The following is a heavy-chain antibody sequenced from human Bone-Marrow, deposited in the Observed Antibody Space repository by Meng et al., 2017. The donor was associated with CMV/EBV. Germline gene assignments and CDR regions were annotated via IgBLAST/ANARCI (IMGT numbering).Heavy chain of an antibody. Sequence: ASVKVSCKASGYTFTCYYLHWVRQAPGQGLEWMGRINPKSGDTNYAQNFQGRVTMTRDTSISTAYMHLSGLRSDDTAVYYCAMPPTPPFDTTGTADPFDVWGQGTMVTVSS. CDR2: INPKSGDT. V-gene: IGHV1-2*06. D-gene: IGHD1-1*01. CDR1: GYTFTCYY. J-gene: IGHJ3*01. CDR3: AMPPTPPFDTTGTADPFDV.